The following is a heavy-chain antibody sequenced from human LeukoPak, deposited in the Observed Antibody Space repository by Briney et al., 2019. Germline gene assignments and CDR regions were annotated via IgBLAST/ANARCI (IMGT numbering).Heavy chain of an antibody. CDR2: ISENGGYT. CDR3: AKYTAKAPRRDLDY. J-gene: IGHJ4*02. D-gene: IGHD2-2*02. Sequence: PGGSLRLSCAASGFTFNNYPMSWVRQAPGKGLEWVSSISENGGYTYYADSVKGRFTISRDNSNNSVNLQMNSLRAEDTAVYYCAKYTAKAPRRDLDYWGQGTLVTVSS. CDR1: GFTFNNYP. V-gene: IGHV3-23*01.